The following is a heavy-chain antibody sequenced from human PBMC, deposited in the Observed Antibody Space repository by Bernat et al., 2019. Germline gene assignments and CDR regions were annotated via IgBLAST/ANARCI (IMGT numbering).Heavy chain of an antibody. CDR2: ISGSGGST. Sequence: EVQLLESGGGLVQPGGSLRLSCAASGFTFSSYAMSWVRQAPGKGLEWVSAISGSGGSTYYADSVKGRFTISRDNSKNTLYLQMNSLRAEDTAVYYCAKPGQLLRGNYYCMDVWGQGTTVTVSS. CDR3: AKPGQLLRGNYYCMDV. J-gene: IGHJ6*02. V-gene: IGHV3-23*01. CDR1: GFTFSSYA. D-gene: IGHD2-15*01.